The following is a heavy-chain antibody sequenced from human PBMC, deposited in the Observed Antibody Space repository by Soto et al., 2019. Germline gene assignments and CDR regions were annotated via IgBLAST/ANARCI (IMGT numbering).Heavy chain of an antibody. CDR2: IKSETDGGTT. D-gene: IGHD5-18*01. Sequence: GGSLRLSGAASGITFSKAWMSWVRQAPGKGLEWVGRIKSETDGGTTDYAAPVKGRFTISRDDSKNTLYLQMNSLKTEDTAVYYCSADGWLQMWLQDYWGQGT. J-gene: IGHJ4*02. CDR3: SADGWLQMWLQDY. V-gene: IGHV3-15*01. CDR1: GITFSKAW.